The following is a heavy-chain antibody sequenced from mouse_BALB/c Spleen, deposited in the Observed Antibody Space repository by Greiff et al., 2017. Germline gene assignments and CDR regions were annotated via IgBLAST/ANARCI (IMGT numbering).Heavy chain of an antibody. CDR3: AREANWDGY. CDR2: IWAGGST. J-gene: IGHJ3*01. V-gene: IGHV2-9*02. D-gene: IGHD4-1*01. CDR1: GFSLTSYG. Sequence: VQRVESGPGLVAPSQSLSITCTVSGFSLTSYGVHWVRQPPGKGLEWLGVIWAGGSTNYNSALMSRLSISKDNSKSQVFLKMNSLQTDDTAMYYCAREANWDGYWGQGTLVTVSA.